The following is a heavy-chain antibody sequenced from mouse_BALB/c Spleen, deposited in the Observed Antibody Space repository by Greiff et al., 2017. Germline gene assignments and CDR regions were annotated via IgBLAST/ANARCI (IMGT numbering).Heavy chain of an antibody. V-gene: IGHV2-6-7*01. J-gene: IGHJ4*01. D-gene: IGHD2-1*01. Sequence: VQRVESGPGLVAPSQSLSITCTVSGFSLTGYGVNWVRQPPGKGLEWLGMIWGDGSTDYNSALKSRLSISKDNSKSQVFLKMNSLQTDDTARYYCASCYGNHGYYAMDYWGQGTSVTVSS. CDR2: IWGDGST. CDR3: ASCYGNHGYYAMDY. CDR1: GFSLTGYG.